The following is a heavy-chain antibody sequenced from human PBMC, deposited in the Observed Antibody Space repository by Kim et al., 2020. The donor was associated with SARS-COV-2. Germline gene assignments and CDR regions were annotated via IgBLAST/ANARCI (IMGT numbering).Heavy chain of an antibody. CDR2: ISGSGSGGST. J-gene: IGHJ6*02. Sequence: GGSLRLSCAASGFTFSSYAMSWVRQAPGEGLEWVSGISGSGSGGSTYYADSVKGRFTISRDNSKNTLYLQMNSLRAEDTAVYYCAKRRGSSVAGTIIGMDVWGQGTMVTVSS. V-gene: IGHV3-23*01. D-gene: IGHD6-13*01. CDR1: GFTFSSYA. CDR3: AKRRGSSVAGTIIGMDV.